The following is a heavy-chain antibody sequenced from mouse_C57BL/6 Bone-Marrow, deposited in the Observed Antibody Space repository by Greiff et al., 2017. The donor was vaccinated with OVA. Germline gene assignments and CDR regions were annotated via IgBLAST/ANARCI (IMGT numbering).Heavy chain of an antibody. CDR1: GYTFTSYW. Sequence: QVQLQQPGAELVKPGASVKLSCKASGYTFTSYWMHWVKQRPGQGLEWIGMIHPNSGSTNYNEKFKSKATLTVDKSSSTADMQLSSLTSEDSAVYCCARWRYYVGYWGQGTTLTVSS. CDR2: IHPNSGST. V-gene: IGHV1-64*01. CDR3: ARWRYYVGY. J-gene: IGHJ2*01.